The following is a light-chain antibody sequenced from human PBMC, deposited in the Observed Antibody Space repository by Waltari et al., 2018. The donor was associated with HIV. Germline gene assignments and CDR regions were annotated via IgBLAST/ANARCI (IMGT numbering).Light chain of an antibody. J-gene: IGLJ2*01. Sequence: QSALTQPPSASGSPGQSVTISCTGTSSDIGGYTYVSWYQQYPGKAPKLMIYEVRTRPCGVPDRFSGSKSAYAASLTASGLQAEDEADYCGSSYGGSANLLFGGGTRLTVL. CDR2: EVR. CDR3: SSYGGSANLL. V-gene: IGLV2-8*01. CDR1: SSDIGGYTY.